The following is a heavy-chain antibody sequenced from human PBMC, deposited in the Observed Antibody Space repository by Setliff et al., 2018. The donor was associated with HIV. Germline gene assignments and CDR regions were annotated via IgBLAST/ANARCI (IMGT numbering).Heavy chain of an antibody. CDR3: ARVPNQELYFYGMDV. D-gene: IGHD1-7*01. Sequence: SVKVSCKASGYTFTSYYMHWVRQAPGQGLEWMGGIIPIFGSINYAQKFQGRVTITTDESTSTAYMELSSLRSEDTAVYYCARVPNQELYFYGMDVWGQGTTVTVSS. J-gene: IGHJ6*02. V-gene: IGHV1-69*05. CDR1: GYTFTSYY. CDR2: IIPIFGSI.